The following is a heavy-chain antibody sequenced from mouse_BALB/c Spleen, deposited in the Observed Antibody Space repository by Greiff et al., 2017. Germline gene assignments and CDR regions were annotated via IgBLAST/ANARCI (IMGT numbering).Heavy chain of an antibody. Sequence: VQLQQSGAELVRPGTSVKVSCKASGYAFTNYLIEWVKQRPGQGLEWIGVINPGSGGTNYNEKFKGKATLTADKSSSTAYMQLSSLTSDDSAVYFCARWDYGSYYAMDYWGQGTSVTVSS. D-gene: IGHD1-2*01. J-gene: IGHJ4*01. V-gene: IGHV1-54*01. CDR2: INPGSGGT. CDR1: GYAFTNYL. CDR3: ARWDYGSYYAMDY.